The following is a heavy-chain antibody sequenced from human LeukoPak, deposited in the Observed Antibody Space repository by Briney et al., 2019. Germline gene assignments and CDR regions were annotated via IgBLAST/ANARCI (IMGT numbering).Heavy chain of an antibody. V-gene: IGHV3-30*18. CDR3: ANLYETFDY. CDR2: ISYDGSNK. D-gene: IGHD5/OR15-5a*01. Sequence: PGGSLRLSCAASGFTFSSYGMHWVRQAPGKGLEWVAVISYDGSNKYYADSVKGRFTISRDNSKNTLYLQMNSLRAEDTAVYYCANLYETFDYWGRGTLVTVSS. J-gene: IGHJ4*02. CDR1: GFTFSSYG.